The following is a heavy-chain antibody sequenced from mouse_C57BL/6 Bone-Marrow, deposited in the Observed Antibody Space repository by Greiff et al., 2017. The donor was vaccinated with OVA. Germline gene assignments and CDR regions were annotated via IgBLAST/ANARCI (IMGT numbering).Heavy chain of an antibody. D-gene: IGHD1-1*01. CDR3: ARKRGSSYGY. CDR2: IYPGGGYT. J-gene: IGHJ2*01. Sequence: QVQLKESGAELVRPGTSVKMSCKASGYTFTNYWIGWAKQRPGHGLEWIGDIYPGGGYTNYNEKFKGKATLTADKSSSTAYMQFSSLTSEDSAIYYCARKRGSSYGYWGQGTTLTVSS. V-gene: IGHV1-63*01. CDR1: GYTFTNYW.